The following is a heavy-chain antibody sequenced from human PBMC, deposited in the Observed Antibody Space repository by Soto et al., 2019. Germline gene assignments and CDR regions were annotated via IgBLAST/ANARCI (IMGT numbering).Heavy chain of an antibody. CDR3: ATSFRTKYGDYFDY. CDR2: IFYSGST. Sequence: SETLSLTCTVSGGPISSYYWSWIRQPPGKGLEWIGYIFYSGSTNYNPSLKSRVTISVDTSKNQFSLKLSSVTAADTAVYYCATSFRTKYGDYFDYWGQGTLVTVSS. J-gene: IGHJ4*02. CDR1: GGPISSYY. V-gene: IGHV4-59*01. D-gene: IGHD4-17*01.